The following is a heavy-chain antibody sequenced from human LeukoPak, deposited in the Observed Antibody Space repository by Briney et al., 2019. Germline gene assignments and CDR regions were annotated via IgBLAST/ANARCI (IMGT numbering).Heavy chain of an antibody. J-gene: IGHJ5*02. Sequence: GRSLRLSCAASGFTFSSYGMHWVRQAPGKGLEWVAVIWYDGSNKYYADSVKGRFTISRDNSKNTLYLQMNSLRAEDTAVYYCAKGSGWYLPWGQGTLVTVSS. D-gene: IGHD6-19*01. V-gene: IGHV3-33*06. CDR2: IWYDGSNK. CDR1: GFTFSSYG. CDR3: AKGSGWYLP.